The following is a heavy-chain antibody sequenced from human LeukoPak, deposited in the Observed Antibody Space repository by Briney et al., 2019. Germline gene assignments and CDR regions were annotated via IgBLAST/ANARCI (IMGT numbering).Heavy chain of an antibody. D-gene: IGHD3-10*02. V-gene: IGHV3-74*01. CDR3: ARRGLVPAFDI. J-gene: IGHJ3*02. CDR2: VNGDGNIT. Sequence: PGGSLRLSCAASGFTFSSFWMHWVRQASGKGLVWLSRVNGDGNITTYADSVRGRFTISRDNAKNTLYLQMNSLRAEDTAVYYCARRGLVPAFDIWGQGTMVSVTS. CDR1: GFTFSSFW.